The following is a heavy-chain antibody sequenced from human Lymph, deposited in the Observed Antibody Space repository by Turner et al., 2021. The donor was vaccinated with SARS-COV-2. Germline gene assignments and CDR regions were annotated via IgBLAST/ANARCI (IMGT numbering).Heavy chain of an antibody. CDR3: ARQGWLRGYFDY. D-gene: IGHD5-18*01. V-gene: IGHV4-39*01. J-gene: IGHJ4*02. CDR1: GGPVTSSSYY. CDR2: IYSSGST. Sequence: QVQLQESGPGLVKPSETLSLTRTVSGGPVTSSSYYWGWFRQPPGKGLEWSGNIYSSGSTYYNPSLKSRVTISVDTSKNQFSLKLSSVTAADTAVYYCARQGWLRGYFDYWSQGTLVTVSS.